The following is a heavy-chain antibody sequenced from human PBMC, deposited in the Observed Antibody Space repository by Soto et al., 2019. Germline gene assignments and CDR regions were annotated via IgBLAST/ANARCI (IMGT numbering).Heavy chain of an antibody. CDR2: INHSGST. Sequence: SETLSLTCAVYGGSFSGYYWSWIRQPPGKGLEWIGEINHSGSTNYNPSLKSRVTISVDTSKNQFSLKLSSVTAADTAVYYCARGSSSWYVLWRQGTLVTVSS. CDR3: ARGSSSWYVL. CDR1: GGSFSGYY. D-gene: IGHD6-13*01. V-gene: IGHV4-34*01. J-gene: IGHJ4*02.